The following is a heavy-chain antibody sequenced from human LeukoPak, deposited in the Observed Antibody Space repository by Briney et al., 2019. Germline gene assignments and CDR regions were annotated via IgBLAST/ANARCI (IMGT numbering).Heavy chain of an antibody. CDR1: GGSISSSNYS. Sequence: SETRSLTCTVSGGSISSSNYSWGWIRQPPGKGLEWIGSIYYSGTTSYNPSLKSRVTISVDTSKNQFSLKLSSVTAADTAVYYCVRACSGGSCYLSFQHWGQGTLVTVSS. CDR3: VRACSGGSCYLSFQH. CDR2: IYYSGTT. D-gene: IGHD2-15*01. J-gene: IGHJ1*01. V-gene: IGHV4-39*01.